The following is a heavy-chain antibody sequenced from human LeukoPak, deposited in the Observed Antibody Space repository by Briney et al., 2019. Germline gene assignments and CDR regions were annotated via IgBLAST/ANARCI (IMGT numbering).Heavy chain of an antibody. V-gene: IGHV5-51*01. Sequence: GESLKISCKGSGYSFTSYWIGWVRQMPGKGLEWMGIIYPGDSDTRYSPSFQGQVTISADKSISTAYLQWSSLKASDTAMYYCARLRFFTGGSSGCFDYWGQGTLVTVSS. D-gene: IGHD3-22*01. CDR3: ARLRFFTGGSSGCFDY. CDR1: GYSFTSYW. CDR2: IYPGDSDT. J-gene: IGHJ4*02.